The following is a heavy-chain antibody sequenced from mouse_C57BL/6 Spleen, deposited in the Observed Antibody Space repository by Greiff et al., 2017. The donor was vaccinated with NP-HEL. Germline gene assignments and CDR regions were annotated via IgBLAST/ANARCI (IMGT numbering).Heavy chain of an antibody. J-gene: IGHJ2*01. CDR1: GYTFTSYW. V-gene: IGHV1-69*01. CDR3: ARAVEGWLLDY. CDR2: IDPSDSYT. Sequence: QVQLQQPGAELVMPGASVKLSCKASGYTFTSYWMHWVKQRPGQGLEWLGEIDPSDSYTNYNQKFKGKSTLTVDKSSSTAYMQLSSLTSEDSAVYYCARAVEGWLLDYWGQGTTLTVSS. D-gene: IGHD2-3*01.